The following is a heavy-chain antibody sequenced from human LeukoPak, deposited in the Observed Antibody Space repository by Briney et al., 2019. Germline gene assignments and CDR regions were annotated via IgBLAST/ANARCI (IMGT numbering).Heavy chain of an antibody. V-gene: IGHV3-48*01. CDR1: GFNFSTYS. CDR2: ISTSSKTI. CDR3: ARDRGYYGMDV. Sequence: PGGSLRLSCAASGFNFSTYSMNWVRQAPGKGLEWISYISTSSKTIFYADSVKGRFTISRDNAKNSLYLQLNSLRADDTAVYHYARDRGYYGMDVWGPGTTVTVSS. J-gene: IGHJ6*02. D-gene: IGHD3-10*01.